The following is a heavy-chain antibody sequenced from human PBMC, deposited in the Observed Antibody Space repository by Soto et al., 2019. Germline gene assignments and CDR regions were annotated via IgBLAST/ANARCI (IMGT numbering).Heavy chain of an antibody. CDR2: ISSSGSTI. J-gene: IGHJ4*02. Sequence: GGSLRLSCAASGFTFSDYYMSWIRQAPGKGLEWVSYISSSGSTIYYADSVKGRFTISRDNAKNSLYLQMSSLRAEDTAVYYCARDPFPHYYDSSGYLGYWGQGTLVTVSS. CDR3: ARDPFPHYYDSSGYLGY. CDR1: GFTFSDYY. V-gene: IGHV3-11*01. D-gene: IGHD3-22*01.